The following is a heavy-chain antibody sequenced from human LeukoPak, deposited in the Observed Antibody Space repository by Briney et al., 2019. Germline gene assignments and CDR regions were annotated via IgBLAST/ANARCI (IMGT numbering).Heavy chain of an antibody. D-gene: IGHD3-22*01. CDR3: ARGVGYDSSGPDY. CDR2: IWYDGSNK. CDR1: GVTLSPYG. Sequence: PGGSLRLSCAASGVTLSPYGMHWVRQAPGKGLEWVAVIWYDGSNKYYADSVKGRFTISRDNSKNTLYLQMNSLRAEDTAVYYCARGVGYDSSGPDYWGQGTLVTVSS. J-gene: IGHJ4*02. V-gene: IGHV3-33*08.